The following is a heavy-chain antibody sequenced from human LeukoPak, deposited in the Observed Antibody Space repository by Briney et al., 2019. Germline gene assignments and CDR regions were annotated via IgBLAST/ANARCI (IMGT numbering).Heavy chain of an antibody. CDR1: GYSFTSYW. V-gene: IGHV5-51*01. J-gene: IGHJ5*02. CDR2: IYPGDSDT. Sequence: GESLKISCKGSGYSFTSYWIGWVRQMPGKGLEWMGIIYPGDSDTRYSPSFQGQVTISADKSISTAYLQWSSLKASDTAMYYCARPSHSSSWTGGWFDPWGQGTLVTVSS. D-gene: IGHD6-13*01. CDR3: ARPSHSSSWTGGWFDP.